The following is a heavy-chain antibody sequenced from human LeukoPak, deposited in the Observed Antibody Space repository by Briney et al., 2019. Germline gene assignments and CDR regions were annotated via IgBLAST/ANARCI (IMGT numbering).Heavy chain of an antibody. V-gene: IGHV3-23*01. CDR1: GFTFSSYA. CDR3: ARYPNCDY. J-gene: IGHJ4*02. Sequence: GGSLRLSCAASGFTFSSYAMSWVRQAPGKGLEWVSAISDSGGGTYYADSVEGRFTISRDNSKNTVYLQMNSLRAEDTAVYYCARYPNCDYWGQGTLVTVSS. CDR2: ISDSGGGT. D-gene: IGHD1-14*01.